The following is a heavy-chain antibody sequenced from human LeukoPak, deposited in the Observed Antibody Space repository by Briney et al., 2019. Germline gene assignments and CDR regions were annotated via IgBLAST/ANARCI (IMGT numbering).Heavy chain of an antibody. J-gene: IGHJ4*02. CDR3: ARAPTHYYDSSGYPWGDY. CDR1: GYTFTSYA. CDR2: INTNTGNP. Sequence: ASVTVSCKISGYTFTSYAMNWVRQAPGQGLEWMGWINTNTGNPTYAQGFTGRFVFSLDTSVSTAYLQISSLKAEDTAVYYCARAPTHYYDSSGYPWGDYWGQGTLVTVSS. V-gene: IGHV7-4-1*02. D-gene: IGHD3-22*01.